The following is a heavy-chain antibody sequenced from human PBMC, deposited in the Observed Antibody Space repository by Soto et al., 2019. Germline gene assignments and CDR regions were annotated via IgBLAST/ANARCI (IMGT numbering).Heavy chain of an antibody. CDR3: AKDIRNTGWSYFDY. V-gene: IGHV3-23*01. CDR2: IINSGGST. D-gene: IGHD6-19*01. J-gene: IGHJ4*02. CDR1: GFSFSDYG. Sequence: GGSLRLSCAASGFSFSDYGMHWVRQAPGKGLEWVSGIINSGGSTYYADSVKGRFTISRDNSKNTLYLQMNTLRAEDTAVYYCAKDIRNTGWSYFDYWGQGALVTVSS.